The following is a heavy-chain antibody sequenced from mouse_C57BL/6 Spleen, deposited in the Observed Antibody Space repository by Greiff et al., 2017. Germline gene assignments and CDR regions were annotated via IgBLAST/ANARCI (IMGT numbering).Heavy chain of an antibody. J-gene: IGHJ1*03. CDR3: ARPYRGYFDV. V-gene: IGHV5-9*01. CDR1: GFTFSSYT. Sequence: EVKLVESGGGLVKPGGSLKLSCAASGFTFSSYTMSWVRQTPEKRLEWVATISGGGGNTYYPDSVKGRFTISSDKAKNTLYLQLRSLRSEDTALYYCARPYRGYFDVWGTGTTVTVSS. CDR2: ISGGGGNT.